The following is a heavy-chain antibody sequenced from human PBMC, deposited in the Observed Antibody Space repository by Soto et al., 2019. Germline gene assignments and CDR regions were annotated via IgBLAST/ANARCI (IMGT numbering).Heavy chain of an antibody. CDR2: ISTYNGNT. V-gene: IGHV1-18*04. D-gene: IGHD2-8*02. CDR3: AAWTGPSGHRVREWFDP. CDR1: GYTFSSYG. Sequence: QVPLVQSGAEVKKPGASVKVSCTASGYTFSSYGITWVRHAPGQGLEGRGWISTYNGNTNYAQKVQGRVSMTIATSPSEAYPELRSLSSDDTAMYYCAAWTGPSGHRVREWFDPWRQGTLVTFSA. J-gene: IGHJ5*02.